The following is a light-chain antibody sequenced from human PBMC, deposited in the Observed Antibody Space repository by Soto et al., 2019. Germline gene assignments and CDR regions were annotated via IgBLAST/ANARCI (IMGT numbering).Light chain of an antibody. J-gene: IGKJ1*01. CDR2: DAS. Sequence: DIQTTVSPSTLSASVGYIFTITCLASQSISRWLAWYQQKPGKAPQALIYDASSLKSGVPSRFSGSGSGTEFTLTISSLQPDDFATYYCQKYNSYSGKCGQGNTGAIK. V-gene: IGKV1-5*01. CDR1: QSISRW. CDR3: QKYNSYSGK.